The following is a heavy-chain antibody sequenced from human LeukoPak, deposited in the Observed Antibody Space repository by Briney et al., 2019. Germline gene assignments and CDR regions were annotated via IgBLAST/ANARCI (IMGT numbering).Heavy chain of an antibody. Sequence: PSETLSLTCTVSGGSLSSSVWWSWVRQPPGKGLEWIGEIYHSGSTNYNSSLKSRVTISVDKSKNKFSLKLSSVTAADTAVYYCARGEMGSSWYGYYYYMDVWGKGTTVTVSS. CDR1: GGSLSSSVW. CDR3: ARGEMGSSWYGYYYYMDV. J-gene: IGHJ6*03. V-gene: IGHV4-4*02. D-gene: IGHD6-13*01. CDR2: IYHSGST.